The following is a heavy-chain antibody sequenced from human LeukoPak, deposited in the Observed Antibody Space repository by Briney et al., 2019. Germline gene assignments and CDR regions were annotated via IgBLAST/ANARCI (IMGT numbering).Heavy chain of an antibody. CDR1: GYTFRDYF. V-gene: IGHV1-2*02. CDR2: INPNSGGT. J-gene: IGHJ5*02. D-gene: IGHD3-10*01. CDR3: ARMGGSGSYYNEA. Sequence: ASVKVSCKASGYTFRDYFLHWVRQAPGQGLEWMGWINPNSGGTKYAQKFQGRVTMTRDTSINTAYMELSRLRSDDTAVYYCARMGGSGSYYNEAWGQGTLVTVSS.